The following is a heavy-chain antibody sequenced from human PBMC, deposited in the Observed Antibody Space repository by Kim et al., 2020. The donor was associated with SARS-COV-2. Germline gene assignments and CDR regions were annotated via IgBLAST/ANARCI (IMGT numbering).Heavy chain of an antibody. CDR1: GGSFSGYY. J-gene: IGHJ4*01. CDR2: INHSGST. CDR3: ARGLPPPLRSRRRENFDY. V-gene: IGHV4-34*01. D-gene: IGHD3-3*01. Sequence: SETLSLTCAVYGGSFSGYYWSWIRQPPGKGLEWIGEINHSGSTNYNPSLKSRVTISVDTSKNQFSLKLSSVTAADTAVYYCARGLPPPLRSRRRENFDY.